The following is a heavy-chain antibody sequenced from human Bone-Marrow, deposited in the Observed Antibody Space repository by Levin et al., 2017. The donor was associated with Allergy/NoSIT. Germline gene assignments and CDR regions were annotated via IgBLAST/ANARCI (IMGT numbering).Heavy chain of an antibody. D-gene: IGHD2-2*01. CDR1: GFTFSSYG. CDR2: ISYDGSNK. CDR3: AKLAWAGDIVVVPAAVRYYDVGMDG. J-gene: IGHJ6*02. V-gene: IGHV3-30*18. Sequence: GGSLTLSCAASGFTFSSYGMHWVRQAPGKGLEWVAVISYDGSNKYYADSVKGRFTISRDNSKNTLYLQMNSLRAEDTAVYYCAKLAWAGDIVVVPAAVRYYDVGMDGWGQGTTVTVSS.